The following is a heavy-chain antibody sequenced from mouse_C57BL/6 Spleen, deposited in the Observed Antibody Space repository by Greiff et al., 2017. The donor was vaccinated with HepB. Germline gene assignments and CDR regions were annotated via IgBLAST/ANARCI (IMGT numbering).Heavy chain of an antibody. D-gene: IGHD3-2*02. CDR1: GYTFTSYW. CDR2: IYPGSGST. J-gene: IGHJ4*01. V-gene: IGHV1-55*01. Sequence: QVQLKQSGAELVKPGASVKMSCKASGYTFTSYWITWVKQRPGQGLEWIGDIYPGSGSTNYNEKFKSKATLTVDTSSSTAYMQLSSLTSEDSAVYYCARRDSSGYGNYAMDYWGQGTSVTVSS. CDR3: ARRDSSGYGNYAMDY.